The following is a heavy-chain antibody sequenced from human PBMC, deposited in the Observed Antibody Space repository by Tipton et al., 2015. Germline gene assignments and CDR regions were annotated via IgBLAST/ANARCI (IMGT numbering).Heavy chain of an antibody. CDR2: IHSDGSNI. CDR3: ASNSGSQNEGY. CDR1: GLSISSYW. J-gene: IGHJ4*02. V-gene: IGHV3-74*01. D-gene: IGHD1-26*01. Sequence: SLRLSCAVSGLSISSYWMDWVRQAPGKGPVWVSRIHSDGSNIAYADSVKGRFTVSRDYAKNTLYLQMNSLRVDDTAVYYCASNSGSQNEGYWGPGTLVTVSS.